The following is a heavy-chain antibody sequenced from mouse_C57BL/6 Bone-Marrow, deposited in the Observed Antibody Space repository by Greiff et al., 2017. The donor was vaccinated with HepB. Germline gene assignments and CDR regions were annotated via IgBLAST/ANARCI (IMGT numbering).Heavy chain of an antibody. CDR3: ARWTMAHFDY. CDR2: INPNNGGT. J-gene: IGHJ2*01. CDR1: GYTFTDYY. Sequence: EVQLQQSGPELVKPGASVKISCKASGYTFTDYYMNWVKQSHGKSLEWIGDINPNNGGTSYNQKFKGKATLTVDKSSSTAYMELRSLTSEDSAVYYCARWTMAHFDYWGQGTTLTVSS. V-gene: IGHV1-26*01. D-gene: IGHD1-1*02.